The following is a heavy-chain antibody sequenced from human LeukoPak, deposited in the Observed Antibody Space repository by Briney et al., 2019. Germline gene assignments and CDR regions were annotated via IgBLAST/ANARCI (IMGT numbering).Heavy chain of an antibody. Sequence: YMSSSGSTTYYADSVKGRFTISKDNAKNSLYLQMNSLRAEDTAVYYCVRERYSYDTDHYYVRWFDYWGQGTLVTVAS. CDR2: MSSSGSTT. D-gene: IGHD3-22*01. CDR3: VRERYSYDTDHYYVRWFDY. J-gene: IGHJ4*02. V-gene: IGHV3-11*01.